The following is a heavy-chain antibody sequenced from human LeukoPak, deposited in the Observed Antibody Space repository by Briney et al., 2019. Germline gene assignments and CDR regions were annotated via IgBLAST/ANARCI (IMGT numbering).Heavy chain of an antibody. CDR2: ISGSGGNT. CDR1: GFSFSSYA. Sequence: GSLRLSCAASGFSFSSYAMSWVRQAPGKGLEWVSAISGSGGNTYYADSVKGRFTISRDNSKNTVYLQMNSLRAEDTAVYYCAKVPTSYYFDYWGQGTLVTVSS. J-gene: IGHJ4*02. V-gene: IGHV3-23*01. CDR3: AKVPTSYYFDY.